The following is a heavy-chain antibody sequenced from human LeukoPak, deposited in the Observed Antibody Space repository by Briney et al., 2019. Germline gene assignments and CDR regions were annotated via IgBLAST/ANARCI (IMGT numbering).Heavy chain of an antibody. V-gene: IGHV1-8*03. CDR1: GYTFTSYD. Sequence: ASVKVSCKASGYTFTSYDINWVRQATGQGLEWMGWMNPNSGNTGCAQKVQGRVSITRNTSISTAYMGLSSLRSEATDVYYCARGRALYGSGSDYWGQGTLVTVSS. D-gene: IGHD3-10*01. CDR2: MNPNSGNT. J-gene: IGHJ4*02. CDR3: ARGRALYGSGSDY.